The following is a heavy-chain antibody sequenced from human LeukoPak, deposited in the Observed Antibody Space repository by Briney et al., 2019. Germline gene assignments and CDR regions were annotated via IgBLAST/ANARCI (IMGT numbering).Heavy chain of an antibody. J-gene: IGHJ6*04. CDR3: ARVQGVCTSTTCYLGNVDV. CDR1: GFTFNRYW. Sequence: PGGSLRLSCVASGFTFNRYWITWVRQAPGKGLEWISYISSRGTTTYYADSVKGRFTITRDNVESSLFLQMNGLRDGDTATYYCARVQGVCTSTTCYLGNVDVWGKGTMVSVSS. CDR2: ISSRGTTT. V-gene: IGHV3-48*02. D-gene: IGHD2-2*01.